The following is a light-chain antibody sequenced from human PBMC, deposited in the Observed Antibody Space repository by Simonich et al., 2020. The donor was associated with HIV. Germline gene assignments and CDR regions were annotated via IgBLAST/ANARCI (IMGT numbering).Light chain of an antibody. CDR3: SSYTSSSTLV. CDR1: SSDIGGYNY. CDR2: DVS. J-gene: IGLJ3*02. V-gene: IGLV2-14*03. Sequence: QSALTQPASVSGSPGQSITISCTGTSSDIGGYNYVTWYQQYPGKAPKLMIYDVSNRPSGVSNRLSGSKSGNTASLTISGLQAEDEADYYCSSYTSSSTLVFGGGTKLTVL.